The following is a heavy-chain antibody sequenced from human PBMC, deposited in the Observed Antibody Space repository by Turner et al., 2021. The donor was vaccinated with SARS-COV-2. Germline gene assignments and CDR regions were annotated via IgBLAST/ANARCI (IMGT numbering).Heavy chain of an antibody. J-gene: IGHJ6*02. Sequence: EVQRVESGGGLVTPGGSLRLPCAASGFTFSSYSMNWVRQAPGKGLEWVSSIRSRSNYIYYADSVKGRFTISRDNAKNSLYLQMNSQRAEDTAVYYCVSAGAFVVVPARPYYYYDMDVWGQGTTVTVSS. CDR1: GFTFSSYS. V-gene: IGHV3-21*01. CDR3: VSAGAFVVVPARPYYYYDMDV. CDR2: IRSRSNYI. D-gene: IGHD2-2*01.